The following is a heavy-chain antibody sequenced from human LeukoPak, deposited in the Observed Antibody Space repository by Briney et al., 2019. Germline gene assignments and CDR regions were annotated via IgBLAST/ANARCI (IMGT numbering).Heavy chain of an antibody. CDR3: ATARLPYYYDSSGYKY. CDR1: GYTLTELS. J-gene: IGHJ4*02. V-gene: IGHV1-24*01. Sequence: GASVKVSCKVSGYTLTELSMHWVRQAPGKWLEWMGGFDPEDGETIYAQKFQGRVTMTEDTSTDTAYMELSSLRSEDTAVYYCATARLPYYYDSSGYKYWGQGTLVTVSS. D-gene: IGHD3-22*01. CDR2: FDPEDGET.